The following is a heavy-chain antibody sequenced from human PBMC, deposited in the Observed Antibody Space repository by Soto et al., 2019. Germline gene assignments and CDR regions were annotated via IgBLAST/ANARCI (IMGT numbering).Heavy chain of an antibody. V-gene: IGHV1-18*04. D-gene: IGHD5-18*01. Sequence: QAQLVQTGAEVKKPGASGKVSCTASGYTFINFGISWVRQAPGQGLEWMGWISAYTGDTIYAQKLRGRVTMTTDTSTNTVYMELRSLRFDDTAVFFCGRDGANTARGNYSCCGLDVWGQGTKVTVSS. CDR3: GRDGANTARGNYSCCGLDV. CDR1: GYTFINFG. CDR2: ISAYTGDT. J-gene: IGHJ6*02.